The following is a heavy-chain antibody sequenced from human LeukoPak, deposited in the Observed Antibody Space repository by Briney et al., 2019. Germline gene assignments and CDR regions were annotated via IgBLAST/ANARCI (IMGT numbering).Heavy chain of an antibody. V-gene: IGHV3-30*18. Sequence: GSSLRLSCAASGFXFSSYGMHWVRQAPGKGLEWVAVISYDGSNKYYADSVKGRFTISRDNSKDTLYLQMNSLRAEDTAVYYCAKDPGGYSYGYNDYWGQGTLVTVSS. CDR2: ISYDGSNK. D-gene: IGHD5-18*01. CDR3: AKDPGGYSYGYNDY. CDR1: GFXFSSYG. J-gene: IGHJ4*02.